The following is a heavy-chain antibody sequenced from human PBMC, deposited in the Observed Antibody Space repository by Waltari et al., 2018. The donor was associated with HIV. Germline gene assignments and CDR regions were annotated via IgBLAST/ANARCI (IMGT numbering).Heavy chain of an antibody. CDR3: ARGDYYYYDSSGLDS. CDR1: GGSFHGYY. Sequence: VHLQQWAAGLPKTSETLSLTCAVYGGSFHGYYWTWIRQSPGRGLEWIGEVNDSADTNYNSSLNGRATMSVNTFKNQFSLKLMSVTAADTATYDCARGDYYYYDSSGLDSWGQGTPVTVSS. V-gene: IGHV4-34*02. D-gene: IGHD3-22*01. CDR2: VNDSADT. J-gene: IGHJ1*01.